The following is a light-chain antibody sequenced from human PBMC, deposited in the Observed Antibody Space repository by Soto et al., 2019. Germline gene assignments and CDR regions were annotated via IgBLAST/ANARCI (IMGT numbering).Light chain of an antibody. CDR3: SSYAGSNNFDV. V-gene: IGLV2-8*01. Sequence: QYVLTHPPSASGSPGQSVTISCTGTSSDVGGYNYVSWYQQHPGKAPKLMIYEVSKRPSGVPDRFSGSKSGNTASLTVSGLQAEDEADYYCSSYAGSNNFDVFGTGTKVTVL. J-gene: IGLJ1*01. CDR2: EVS. CDR1: SSDVGGYNY.